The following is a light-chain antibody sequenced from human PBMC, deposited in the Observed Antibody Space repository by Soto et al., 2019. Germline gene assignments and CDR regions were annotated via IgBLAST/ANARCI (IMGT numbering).Light chain of an antibody. CDR2: GAS. Sequence: IVMTQSPATLSVSPGERATLSCRASQSVSSNLAWYQQKPGQAPRLLIYGASTRATDIPARFSGSGSGTEFTFTISSLQSEDFVIYYCQHYNNWPPSITFGQGTRLEIK. CDR1: QSVSSN. V-gene: IGKV3-15*01. CDR3: QHYNNWPPSIT. J-gene: IGKJ5*01.